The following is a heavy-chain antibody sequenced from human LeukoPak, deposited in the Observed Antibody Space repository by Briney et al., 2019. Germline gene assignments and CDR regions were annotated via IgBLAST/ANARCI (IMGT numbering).Heavy chain of an antibody. CDR2: VNFDGTNT. V-gene: IGHV3-74*01. D-gene: IGHD4-17*01. CDR3: ARGGDGDYVYYYGLDV. CDR1: GFTFSGYW. Sequence: GGSLRLSCAASGFTFSGYWMHWVRQAPGKGLVWVSRVNFDGTNTIYADSVKGRFTISRDNAEDTLYLQMNSLRPDDTAVYYCARGGDGDYVYYYGLDVWGQGTTVTVSS. J-gene: IGHJ6*02.